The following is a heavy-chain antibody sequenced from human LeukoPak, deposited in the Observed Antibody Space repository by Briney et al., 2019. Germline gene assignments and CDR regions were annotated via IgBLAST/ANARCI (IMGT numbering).Heavy chain of an antibody. D-gene: IGHD3-22*01. CDR3: ARVVYDSSDYLFDY. Sequence: PSETLSLTCTVSGGSISSGGYYWSWIRQHPGKGLEWIGYIYYSGSTYYNPSLKSRVTISVDTSKNQFSLKPSSVTAADTAVYYCARVVYDSSDYLFDYWGQGTLVTVSS. J-gene: IGHJ4*02. V-gene: IGHV4-31*03. CDR2: IYYSGST. CDR1: GGSISSGGYY.